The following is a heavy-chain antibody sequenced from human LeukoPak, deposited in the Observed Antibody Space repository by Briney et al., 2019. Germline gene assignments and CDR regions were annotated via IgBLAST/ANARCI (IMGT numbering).Heavy chain of an antibody. CDR3: AKVREVGATTGYYFDY. D-gene: IGHD1-26*01. V-gene: IGHV3-23*01. J-gene: IGHJ4*02. CDR1: GFTFSNYA. CDR2: ISGSGGST. Sequence: GGSLRLSCAASGFTFSNYAMSWVRQAPGKGLEWVSAISGSGGSTYYADSVKGRFTISRDNSKNTLYLQMNSLRAEDTAVYYCAKVREVGATTGYYFDYWGQGTLVTVSS.